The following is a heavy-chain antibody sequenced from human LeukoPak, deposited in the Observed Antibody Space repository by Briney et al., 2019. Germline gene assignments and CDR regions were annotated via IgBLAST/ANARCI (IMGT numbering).Heavy chain of an antibody. Sequence: SGPTLVKPTQTLTLTCAFSGFSLSTRDVGVGWIRQPPGRALEWLALIYSDDDKRYSPSLKSRLTITNDTSKNQVVLTMTNMDPVDSATYYCAHAPGVGAFDIWGQGTVVTVSS. V-gene: IGHV2-5*02. D-gene: IGHD1-26*01. J-gene: IGHJ3*02. CDR3: AHAPGVGAFDI. CDR2: IYSDDDK. CDR1: GFSLSTRDVG.